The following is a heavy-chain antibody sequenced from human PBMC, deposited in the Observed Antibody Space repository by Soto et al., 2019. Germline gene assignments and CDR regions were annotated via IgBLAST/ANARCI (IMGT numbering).Heavy chain of an antibody. D-gene: IGHD3-10*01. Sequence: EVQLLESGGGLVQPGGSLRLSCGVSGFTFNDFEMNWVRQAPGKGLEWLAYIDGSGTTKKYADSVRGRFTISRDNPNNSLFLQMRSLSAADPAIYYCARGFGRFNYWGQGTLVYVSS. V-gene: IGHV3-48*03. CDR3: ARGFGRFNY. J-gene: IGHJ4*02. CDR2: IDGSGTTK. CDR1: GFTFNDFE.